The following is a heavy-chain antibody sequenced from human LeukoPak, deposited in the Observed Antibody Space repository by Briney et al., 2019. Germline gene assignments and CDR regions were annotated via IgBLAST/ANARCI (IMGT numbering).Heavy chain of an antibody. CDR3: ARARSRGGAQA. CDR1: GGPVSSGSYY. Sequence: SETLSLTCTVSGGPVSSGSYYWSWIRQPPGKGLEWIGEINHSGSTNYNPSLKSRVTISVDTSKNQFSLKLSSVTAADTAVYYCARARSRGGAQAWGQGTLVTVSS. D-gene: IGHD3-16*01. CDR2: INHSGST. J-gene: IGHJ5*02. V-gene: IGHV4-61*01.